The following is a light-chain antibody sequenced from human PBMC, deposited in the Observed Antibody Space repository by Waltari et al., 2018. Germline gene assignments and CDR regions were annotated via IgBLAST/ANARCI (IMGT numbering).Light chain of an antibody. CDR2: EGN. V-gene: IGLV2-23*01. Sequence: QSALTQPASVSGSPGQSITISCPGPSSDVGNSNLVSWYQQHPGKAPKLMIYEGNKRPSGVSNRFSGSKSGNMASLTISGLQAEDEADYYCCSYAGSSAPRVFGGGTKLTVL. CDR1: SSDVGNSNL. J-gene: IGLJ3*02. CDR3: CSYAGSSAPRV.